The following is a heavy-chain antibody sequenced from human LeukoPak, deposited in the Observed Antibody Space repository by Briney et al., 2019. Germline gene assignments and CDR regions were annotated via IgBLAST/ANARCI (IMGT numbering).Heavy chain of an antibody. Sequence: GASVNVSCKASVYNFMTYGISWVRQAPGQGLEWMGWISPYKGKTSYGQKFQGRITMTTDTSISTAYMELSRLRSDDTAVYYCARGSRIAAAGSHYWGQGTLVTVSS. CDR3: ARGSRIAAAGSHY. CDR2: ISPYKGKT. J-gene: IGHJ4*02. V-gene: IGHV1-18*01. D-gene: IGHD6-13*01. CDR1: VYNFMTYG.